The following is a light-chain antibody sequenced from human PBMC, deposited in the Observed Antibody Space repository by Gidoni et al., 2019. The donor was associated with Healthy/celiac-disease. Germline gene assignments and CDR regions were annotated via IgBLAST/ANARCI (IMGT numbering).Light chain of an antibody. CDR1: SLRNYY. CDR2: GKN. CDR3: NSRDSSGNYWV. V-gene: IGLV3-19*01. Sequence: SSELTQDPAVSVALGQTVRITCHGDSLRNYYASWYQQKPGQAPVLVIYGKNNRPSGIPDRFSGSSSGNTASLTITGAQAEDEADYYCNSRDSSGNYWVFGGGTKLTVL. J-gene: IGLJ3*02.